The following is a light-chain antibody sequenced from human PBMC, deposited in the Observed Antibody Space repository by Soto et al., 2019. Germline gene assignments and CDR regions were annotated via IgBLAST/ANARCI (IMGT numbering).Light chain of an antibody. CDR2: DAS. J-gene: IGKJ2*01. V-gene: IGKV1-5*01. CDR3: QQYNSYSYT. Sequence: DIQMTQSLSSLSASVGDRVIITCRASQSISSWLAWYQQKPGKAPKLLIYDASSLESGVPSRFSGSGSGTELTLTISSLQPDDFATYYCQQYNSYSYTFGQGTKLEIK. CDR1: QSISSW.